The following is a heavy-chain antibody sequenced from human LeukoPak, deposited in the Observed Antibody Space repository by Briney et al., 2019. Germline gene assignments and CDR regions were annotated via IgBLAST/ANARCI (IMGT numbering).Heavy chain of an antibody. Sequence: SETLSLTCTVSGGSISSSSYYWGCIRQPPGKGLERIGSIHYNGSTCYNPSLESRVIMSVDTSKNQFSLNLTSVTAADAAMYYCARDRGVPRPYYFDQWGQGTLVTVSS. V-gene: IGHV4-39*07. CDR1: GGSISSSSYY. CDR3: ARDRGVPRPYYFDQ. D-gene: IGHD3-10*01. CDR2: IHYNGST. J-gene: IGHJ4*02.